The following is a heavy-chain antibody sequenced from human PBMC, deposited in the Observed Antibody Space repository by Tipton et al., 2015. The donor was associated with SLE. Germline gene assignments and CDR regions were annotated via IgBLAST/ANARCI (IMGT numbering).Heavy chain of an antibody. CDR1: GGSISSSSYY. CDR2: IYYSGST. V-gene: IGHV4-39*02. CDR3: ARDLGYYYYYYGMDV. Sequence: TLSLTCTVSGGSISSSSYYWGWIRQPPGKGLEWIGSIYYSGSTYYNPSLKSRVTIFVDTSKNQFSLKLSSVTAADTAVYYCARDLGYYYYYYGMDVWGQGTTVTVSS. D-gene: IGHD3-16*01. J-gene: IGHJ6*02.